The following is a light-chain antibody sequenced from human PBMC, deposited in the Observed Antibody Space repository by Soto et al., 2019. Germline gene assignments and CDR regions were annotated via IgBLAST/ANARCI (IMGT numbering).Light chain of an antibody. V-gene: IGLV3-21*02. CDR3: QVWDDSRDQQV. CDR2: DDD. CDR1: NIGVRS. J-gene: IGLJ3*02. Sequence: SYELTQAPSVSVAPGQTASITCGANNIGVRSVHWHQKKPGQAPVLVVYDDDARPSGIPGRFSGSNSGNTATLTITRVDAGDEADYYCQVWDDSRDQQVFGGGTKLTVL.